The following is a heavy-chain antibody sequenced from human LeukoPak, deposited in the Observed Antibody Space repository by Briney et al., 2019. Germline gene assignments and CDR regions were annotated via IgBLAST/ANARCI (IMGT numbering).Heavy chain of an antibody. CDR2: MSPNSDNT. Sequence: GASVKVSCKASGYTFTSYDINWVRQATGQGLEWMGWMSPNSDNTGYAQKFQGRVTFTRDTSISTAYMELRSLTSEDTAVYYCARDYGGSSGWFDPWGRGTLVTVSS. CDR3: ARDYGGSSGWFDP. CDR1: GYTFTSYD. D-gene: IGHD4-23*01. V-gene: IGHV1-8*01. J-gene: IGHJ5*02.